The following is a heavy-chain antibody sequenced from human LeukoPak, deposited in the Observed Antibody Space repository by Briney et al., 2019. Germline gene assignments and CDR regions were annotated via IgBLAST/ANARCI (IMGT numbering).Heavy chain of an antibody. CDR2: IHYIGIT. CDR3: AGSGSCGPFDP. Sequence: PSETLSLTCSISGGSIINYYWNWIRRPPGKGLEWIGYIHYIGITNYNPSLKSRVTISADTSKNQFSLKLTSVTAADTAVYYCAGSGSCGPFDPWGQGTLVTVSS. J-gene: IGHJ5*02. D-gene: IGHD1-26*01. V-gene: IGHV4-59*08. CDR1: GGSIINYY.